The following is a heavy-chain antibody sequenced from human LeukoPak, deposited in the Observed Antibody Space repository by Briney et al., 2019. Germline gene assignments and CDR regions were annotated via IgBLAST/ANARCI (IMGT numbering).Heavy chain of an antibody. V-gene: IGHV3-30*02. CDR3: AKDSWEVGATSEIDY. Sequence: PGGSLRLSCVASKFTFSRYGMHWVRQAPGKGLQWVAFIRYDGSDKYYADSLKGRFTISRDNSKNTLYLQMNSLRAEDTAVYYCAKDSWEVGATSEIDYWAREPWSPSPQ. D-gene: IGHD1-26*01. CDR2: IRYDGSDK. CDR1: KFTFSRYG. J-gene: IGHJ4*02.